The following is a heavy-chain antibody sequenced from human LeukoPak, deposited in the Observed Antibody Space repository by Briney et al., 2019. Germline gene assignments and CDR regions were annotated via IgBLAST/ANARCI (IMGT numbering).Heavy chain of an antibody. CDR2: IYSGGTT. J-gene: IGHJ4*02. V-gene: IGHV3-66*01. Sequence: GGSLRLSCAASGFSVSNNYMSWVRQAPGKGLEWVSVIYSGGTTYYADSVKGRFTISRDNSKNTLYLQMHSLRAEDTAVYYCARVVDTHFDYWGQGTLVTVSS. D-gene: IGHD5-18*01. CDR3: ARVVDTHFDY. CDR1: GFSVSNNY.